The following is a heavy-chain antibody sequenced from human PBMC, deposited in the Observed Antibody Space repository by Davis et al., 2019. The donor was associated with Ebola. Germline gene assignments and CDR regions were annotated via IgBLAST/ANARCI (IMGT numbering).Heavy chain of an antibody. V-gene: IGHV1-8*02. Sequence: ASVKVSCKASGYTFTGYYMHWVRQAPGQGLEWMGRINPNSGNTGYAQKFQGRVTMTRNTSISTAYMELSSLRSEDTAVYYCARDRAEFPNWLDPWGQGTLVTVSS. D-gene: IGHD3-10*01. CDR3: ARDRAEFPNWLDP. J-gene: IGHJ5*02. CDR2: INPNSGNT. CDR1: GYTFTGYY.